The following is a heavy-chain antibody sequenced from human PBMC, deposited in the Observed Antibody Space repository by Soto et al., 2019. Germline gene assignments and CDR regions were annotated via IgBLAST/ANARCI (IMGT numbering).Heavy chain of an antibody. CDR1: DCSISRYY. CDR2: IYYSGST. D-gene: IGHD6-13*01. V-gene: IGHV4-59*08. Sequence: SGTRSLASSVSDCSISRYYWSWTRQPPGKGLEWIGYIYYSGSTNYNPSLKRRVTISVDTSKNQFSLKLSSVTAADTGVYYCARGSTGYSSSWYRYWGQGTLVTVSS. J-gene: IGHJ4*02. CDR3: ARGSTGYSSSWYRY.